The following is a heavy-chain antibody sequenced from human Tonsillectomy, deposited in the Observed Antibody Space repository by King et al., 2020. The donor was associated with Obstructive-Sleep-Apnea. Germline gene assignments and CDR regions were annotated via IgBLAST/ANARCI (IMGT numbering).Heavy chain of an antibody. V-gene: IGHV5-51*01. Sequence: QLVQSGAEVKKPGESLKISCEGSGFRFTDYWIGWVRQMPGIGLEWMGIIFPADSDTRYSPSFQGQVTISADKSISTAYLKWNSLKASDTAMYFCARTTGAYDAFHVWGQGTMVTVSS. CDR3: ARTTGAYDAFHV. J-gene: IGHJ3*01. CDR2: IFPADSDT. D-gene: IGHD4-17*01. CDR1: GFRFTDYW.